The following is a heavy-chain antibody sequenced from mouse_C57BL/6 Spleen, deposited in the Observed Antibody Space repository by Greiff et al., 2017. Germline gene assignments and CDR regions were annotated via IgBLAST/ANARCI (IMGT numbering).Heavy chain of an antibody. CDR2: IWRGGST. Sequence: VQGVESGPGLVQPSQSLSITCTVSGFSLTSYGVHWVRQSPGKGLEWLGVIWRGGSTDYNAAFMSRLSITKDNSKSQVFFKMNSLQADDTAIYYCAKDSLTGGNWYFDVWGTGTTVTVSS. D-gene: IGHD4-1*01. V-gene: IGHV2-5*01. CDR3: AKDSLTGGNWYFDV. CDR1: GFSLTSYG. J-gene: IGHJ1*03.